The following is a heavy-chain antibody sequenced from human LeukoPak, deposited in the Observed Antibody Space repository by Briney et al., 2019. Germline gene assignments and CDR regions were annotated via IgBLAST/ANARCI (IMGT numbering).Heavy chain of an antibody. D-gene: IGHD3-10*01. CDR2: INPNSGDT. CDR3: ARGRWFGGFYYLDV. J-gene: IGHJ6*03. Sequence: ASVKVSCKASKYTFTGYYMHWVRQAPGQGLEWMGWINPNSGDTISAQKFQGRVTMTRDTSISTAYMELSRLRSDDTAVYYCARGRWFGGFYYLDVWGKGTTVTVSS. V-gene: IGHV1-2*02. CDR1: KYTFTGYY.